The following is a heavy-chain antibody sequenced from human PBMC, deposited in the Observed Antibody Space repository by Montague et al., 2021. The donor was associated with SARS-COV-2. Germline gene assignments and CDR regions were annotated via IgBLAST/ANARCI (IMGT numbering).Heavy chain of an antibody. CDR1: GFTFDDYA. J-gene: IGHJ4*02. Sequence: SLRLSCAASGFTFDDYAMHWVRQAPGKGLEWVSGISWNSGSIGYADSVKGRFTISRDNAKNSLYLQMNSLRAEDTALYYCALPQELGFDYWGQGTRVTVSS. V-gene: IGHV3-9*01. CDR3: ALPQELGFDY. CDR2: ISWNSGSI. D-gene: IGHD7-27*01.